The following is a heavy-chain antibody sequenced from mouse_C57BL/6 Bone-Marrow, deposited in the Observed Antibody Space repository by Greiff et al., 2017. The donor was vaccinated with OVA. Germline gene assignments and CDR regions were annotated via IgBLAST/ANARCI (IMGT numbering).Heavy chain of an antibody. CDR2: ISSGGSYT. CDR1: GFTFSSYG. V-gene: IGHV5-6*01. J-gene: IGHJ4*01. Sequence: EVQLVESGGDLVKPGGSLKLSCAASGFTFSSYGMSWVRQTPDKRLEWVATISSGGSYTYYPDSVKGRFTISRDNAKNTLYLQMSSLKSEDTAMYYCARHVVTTASYYYAMDYWGQGTSVTVSS. D-gene: IGHD2-2*01. CDR3: ARHVVTTASYYYAMDY.